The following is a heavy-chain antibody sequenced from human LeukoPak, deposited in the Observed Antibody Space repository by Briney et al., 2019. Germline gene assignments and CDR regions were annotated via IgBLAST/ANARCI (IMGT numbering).Heavy chain of an antibody. D-gene: IGHD2-2*01. J-gene: IGHJ4*02. V-gene: IGHV3-30*18. CDR1: GFTLSSYG. CDR3: AKDLLCSSTSCYGSGYFDY. CDR2: IAYDGSNK. Sequence: GGSLRLSCAASGFTLSSYGMHWVRQAPGKGLEWEAIIAYDGSNKYYADSVKGRFTISRDNSKNTLYLQMNSLRAEDTAVYYCAKDLLCSSTSCYGSGYFDYWGQGTLVTVSS.